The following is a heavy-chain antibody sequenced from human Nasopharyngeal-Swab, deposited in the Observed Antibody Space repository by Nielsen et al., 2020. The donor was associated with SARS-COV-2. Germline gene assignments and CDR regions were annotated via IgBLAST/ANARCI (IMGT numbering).Heavy chain of an antibody. CDR2: INWNGGTT. V-gene: IGHV3-9*01. CDR3: ARGSGYYDP. Sequence: SLKISCAASGFSFDDFAMHWVRQAPVKGLEWVSGINWNGGTTDYADSVRGRFTISRDNAKNTVYMQMNNLRAEDTAVYYCARGSGYYDPWGQGTLVTVSS. D-gene: IGHD6-25*01. J-gene: IGHJ5*02. CDR1: GFSFDDFA.